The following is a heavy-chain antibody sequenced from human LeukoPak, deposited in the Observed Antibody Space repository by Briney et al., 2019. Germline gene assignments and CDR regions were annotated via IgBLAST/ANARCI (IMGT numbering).Heavy chain of an antibody. D-gene: IGHD5-24*01. V-gene: IGHV3-74*01. CDR3: ARDSLEMAATYPDY. CDR1: GFTFSTYW. Sequence: GGSLRLSCGASGFTFSTYWMHWVRQAPGKGLVWVSRINSDGSSTIYADSVKGRFTISRDNAKNTLFLQMNSLRAEDTAVYYCARDSLEMAATYPDYWGQGTLVTVSS. CDR2: INSDGSST. J-gene: IGHJ4*02.